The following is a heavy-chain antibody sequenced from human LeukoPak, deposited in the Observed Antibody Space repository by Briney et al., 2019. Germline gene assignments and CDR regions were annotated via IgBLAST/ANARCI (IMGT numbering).Heavy chain of an antibody. CDR3: ARVLGNYYYMDV. V-gene: IGHV4-59*01. CDR2: IYYSGST. CDR1: GDSISSLY. J-gene: IGHJ6*03. Sequence: PSETLSLTCTVSGDSISSLYWSWIRQPPGKGLEWIGYIYYSGSTHYNPSLKSRVTISIDTSKNQFSLKLSSVTAADTAVYYCARVLGNYYYMDVWGKGTTVTVSS.